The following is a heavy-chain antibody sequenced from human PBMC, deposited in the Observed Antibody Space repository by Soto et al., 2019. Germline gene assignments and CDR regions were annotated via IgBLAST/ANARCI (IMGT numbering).Heavy chain of an antibody. D-gene: IGHD2-15*01. CDR2: ISSSGSTI. Sequence: GGSLRLSCAASGFTFSDYYMSWIRQAPGKGLEWVSYISSSGSTIYYADSVKGRFTISRDNAKNSLYLQMNSLRAEDTAVYYCASYRCSGGSCYYYYYGMDVWGQGTTVTVSS. J-gene: IGHJ6*02. CDR1: GFTFSDYY. CDR3: ASYRCSGGSCYYYYYGMDV. V-gene: IGHV3-11*01.